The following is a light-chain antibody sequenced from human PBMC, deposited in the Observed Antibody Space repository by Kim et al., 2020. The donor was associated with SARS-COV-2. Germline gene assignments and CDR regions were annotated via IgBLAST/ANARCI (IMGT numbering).Light chain of an antibody. J-gene: IGKJ2*01. CDR1: QSVSSY. Sequence: ELVLPQSPATLSLSTGERATLTCRASQSVSSYLAWYQQKPGQAPRLLIYDASNRATGIPARFSGSGSATDFTLTISTLEPEDFAVYYCQQRSNWPPYTVGQGTKLEI. CDR3: QQRSNWPPYT. V-gene: IGKV3-11*01. CDR2: DAS.